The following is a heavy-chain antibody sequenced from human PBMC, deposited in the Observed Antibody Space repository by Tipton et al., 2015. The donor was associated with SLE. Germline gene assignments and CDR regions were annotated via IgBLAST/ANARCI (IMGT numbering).Heavy chain of an antibody. D-gene: IGHD3-22*01. J-gene: IGHJ4*02. V-gene: IGHV4-34*01. CDR2: INHSGST. Sequence: TLSLTCAVYGGSFSDYSWGWIRQPPGKGLEWIGQINHSGSTNYNPSLKSRVTISVDTSKNQFSLKLSSVTAADTAVYYCARGRDSSGYLLDYWGQGTLVTVSS. CDR3: ARGRDSSGYLLDY. CDR1: GGSFSDYS.